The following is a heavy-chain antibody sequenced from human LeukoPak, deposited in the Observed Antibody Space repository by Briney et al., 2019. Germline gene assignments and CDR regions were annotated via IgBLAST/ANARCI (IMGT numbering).Heavy chain of an antibody. CDR1: GFTFSDYY. V-gene: IGHV3-11*04. CDR2: ISSSGSTI. D-gene: IGHD2-2*01. Sequence: GGSLRLSCAASGFTFSDYYMSWIRQAPGKGLEWVSYISSSGSTIYYADSVKGRFTISRDNAKNSLYLQMNSLRAEDTAVYYCARNIVVVPAAPDFDYWGQGTLVTVSS. J-gene: IGHJ4*02. CDR3: ARNIVVVPAAPDFDY.